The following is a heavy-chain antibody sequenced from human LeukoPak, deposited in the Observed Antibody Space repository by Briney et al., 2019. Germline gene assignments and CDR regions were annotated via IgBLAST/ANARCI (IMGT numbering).Heavy chain of an antibody. CDR2: MNPNTGHT. CDR1: RYTFTSYD. Sequence: GASVKVSCKASRYTFTSYDINWVREAAGQGLEWMGWMNPNTGHTGFAQRFQGRLSMTRDTSISTAYMELSSLRSDDTAVYYCARLSQTPDYYSNGGYYFLGYWGQGTPVTVSS. J-gene: IGHJ4*02. CDR3: ARLSQTPDYYSNGGYYFLGY. D-gene: IGHD3-22*01. V-gene: IGHV1-8*01.